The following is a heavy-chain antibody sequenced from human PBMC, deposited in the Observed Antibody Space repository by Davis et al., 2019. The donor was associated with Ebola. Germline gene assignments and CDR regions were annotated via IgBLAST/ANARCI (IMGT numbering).Heavy chain of an antibody. D-gene: IGHD3-3*01. Sequence: GRSLRPSCPASTATFSIYSTNWVRQPPGKGLEWVSYISSSSSTIYYANSVKGRFTIPRDNAKNPLYLQMNSLRDEDTAVYYCARGGYDWGQGTLVTVSS. J-gene: IGHJ4*02. V-gene: IGHV3-48*02. CDR3: ARGGYD. CDR1: TATFSIYS. CDR2: ISSSSSTI.